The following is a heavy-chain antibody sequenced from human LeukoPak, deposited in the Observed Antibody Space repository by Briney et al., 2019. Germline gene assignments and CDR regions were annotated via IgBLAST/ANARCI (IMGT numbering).Heavy chain of an antibody. V-gene: IGHV3-23*01. CDR2: ISGGGVNT. J-gene: IGHJ5*02. D-gene: IGHD3-22*01. Sequence: GGSLRLSCAASGFTFNSYAMTWVRQAPGKGLEWVSAISGGGVNTYYADSVKGRFAISRDNSKNMLYLQMNSLRAEDTAVYYCAKTLGYSGYFSPWGQGTLVTVSS. CDR1: GFTFNSYA. CDR3: AKTLGYSGYFSP.